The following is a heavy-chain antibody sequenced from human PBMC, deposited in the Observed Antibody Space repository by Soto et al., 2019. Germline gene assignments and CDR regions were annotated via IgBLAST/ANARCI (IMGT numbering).Heavy chain of an antibody. CDR2: INPNSGGT. J-gene: IGHJ5*02. CDR3: ARVANIAARRIWFDP. D-gene: IGHD6-6*01. Sequence: ASVKVSRKASGYTFTGYYMHWVRQAPGQGLEWMGWINPNSGGTNYAQKFQGRVTMTRDTSISTAYMELSRLRSDDTAVYYCARVANIAARRIWFDPWGQGTLVTVSS. CDR1: GYTFTGYY. V-gene: IGHV1-2*02.